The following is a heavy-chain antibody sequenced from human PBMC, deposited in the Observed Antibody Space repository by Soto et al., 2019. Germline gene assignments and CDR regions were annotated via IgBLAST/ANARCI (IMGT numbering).Heavy chain of an antibody. CDR1: GFTFSTYG. CDR2: ISHDGSAQ. CDR3: AKEGCSINNCYLARSRYHGLDV. Sequence: PGGSLRLSCEASGFTFSTYGMHWVRQAPGKGLEWVASISHDGSAQYYEGSVQGRFTISRDTSKNTLYLQMQSLRPEDTAMYYCAKEGCSINNCYLARSRYHGLDVWGHGTTVTVSS. J-gene: IGHJ6*02. V-gene: IGHV3-30*18. D-gene: IGHD2-2*01.